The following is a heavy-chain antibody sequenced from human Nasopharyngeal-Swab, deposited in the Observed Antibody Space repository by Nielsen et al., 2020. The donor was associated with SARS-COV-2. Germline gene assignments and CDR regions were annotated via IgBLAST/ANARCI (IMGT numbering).Heavy chain of an antibody. CDR3: ARGITMIRGATRYYYGMDV. J-gene: IGHJ6*02. CDR2: MSRSGGTI. V-gene: IGHV3-48*03. D-gene: IGHD3-10*01. Sequence: WIPQPPGKGLEWVSYMSRSGGTIYYAASVKGRFTISRDNAQDSLSLQMNSLRAEDTAVYYCARGITMIRGATRYYYGMDVWGQGTTVTVSS.